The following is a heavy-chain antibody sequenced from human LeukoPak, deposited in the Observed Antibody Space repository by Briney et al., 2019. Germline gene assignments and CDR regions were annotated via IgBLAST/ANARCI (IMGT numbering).Heavy chain of an antibody. CDR3: ASRSQTGAFDI. D-gene: IGHD2-15*01. CDR2: IYPGDSDA. CDR1: GYSFTNYW. V-gene: IGHV5-51*01. J-gene: IGHJ3*02. Sequence: GESLKISCKGSGYSFTNYWIVWVRQMPEKGLEWMGVIYPGDSDARYSPSFQGQVTISADKSISTAYLQWSSLKASDTAMYYCASRSQTGAFDIWGQGTLVTVSS.